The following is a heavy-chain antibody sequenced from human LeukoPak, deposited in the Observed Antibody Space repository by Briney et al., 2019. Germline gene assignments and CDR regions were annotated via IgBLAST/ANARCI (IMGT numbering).Heavy chain of an antibody. CDR3: ARDHSSSWSDEYYFDY. CDR2: ISAYNGNT. D-gene: IGHD6-13*01. CDR1: GYTFTRYG. V-gene: IGHV1-18*01. J-gene: IGHJ4*02. Sequence: ASVKVSCKASGYTFTRYGISWVRQAPGQGLEWMGWISAYNGNTNYAQKLQGRVTMTTDTSTSTAYMELRSLRSDDTAVYFCARDHSSSWSDEYYFDYWGQGTLVTVSS.